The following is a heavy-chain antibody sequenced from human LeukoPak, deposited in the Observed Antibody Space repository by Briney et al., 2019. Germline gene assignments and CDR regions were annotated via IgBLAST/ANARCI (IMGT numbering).Heavy chain of an antibody. CDR3: AKDRRRIAAAASLFDY. CDR2: ISGSGGST. V-gene: IGHV3-23*01. D-gene: IGHD6-13*01. Sequence: GRSLRLSCAASGFTFSSYAMSWVRQAPGKGLEWVSAISGSGGSTYYADSVKGRFTISRDNSKNTLYLQMNSLRAEDTAVYYCAKDRRRIAAAASLFDYWGQGTLVTVSS. J-gene: IGHJ4*02. CDR1: GFTFSSYA.